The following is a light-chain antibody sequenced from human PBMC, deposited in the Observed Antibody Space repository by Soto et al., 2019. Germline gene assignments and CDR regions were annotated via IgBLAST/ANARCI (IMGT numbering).Light chain of an antibody. V-gene: IGLV6-57*04. CDR3: QSYDSSNVV. Sequence: NFMLTQPHSVSGSPGKTVTISCTRSSGSIASNYVQWYQQRPGSAPTTVIYEDNQRPSWVPDRFSGSIDSSSNSASLTISGLKTEDEADYYCQSYDSSNVVFGGGTKLTVL. CDR1: SGSIASNY. J-gene: IGLJ2*01. CDR2: EDN.